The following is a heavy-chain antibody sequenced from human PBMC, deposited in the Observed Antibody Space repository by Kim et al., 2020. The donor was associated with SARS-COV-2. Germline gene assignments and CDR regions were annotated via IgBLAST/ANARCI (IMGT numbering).Heavy chain of an antibody. CDR3: ARDASSSWGGWFDP. V-gene: IGHV1-69*01. D-gene: IGHD6-6*01. Sequence: AQKFQGRVTITADESTSTAYMELSSLRSEDTAVYYCARDASSSWGGWFDPWGQGTLVTVSS. J-gene: IGHJ5*02.